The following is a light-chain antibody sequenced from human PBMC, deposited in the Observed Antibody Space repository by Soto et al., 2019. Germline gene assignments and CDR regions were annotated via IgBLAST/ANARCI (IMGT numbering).Light chain of an antibody. J-gene: IGKJ4*01. CDR1: QSVSSN. CDR2: GAS. V-gene: IGKV3-15*01. Sequence: EIVMTQSPATLSVSPGERATLSCRASQSVSSNLAWYQQKPGQAPRLLIYGASTRATGIPARFSGSGSGTEFTLTISSLQSEDFAVYYCQQYNNWPPEITFGGGTMVDI. CDR3: QQYNNWPPEIT.